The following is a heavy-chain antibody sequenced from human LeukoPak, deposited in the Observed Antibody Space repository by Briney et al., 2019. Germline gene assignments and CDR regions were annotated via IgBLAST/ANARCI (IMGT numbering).Heavy chain of an antibody. CDR1: GGSISSGSYY. V-gene: IGHV4-39*07. CDR2: IYYSGST. Sequence: SETLSLTCTVSGGSISSGSYYWSWIRQPAGKGLEWIGSIYYSGSTYYNPSLKSRVTISVDTSKNQFSLKLSSVTAADTAVYYCARDPAYYYDSSGSLFDYWGQGTLVTVSS. J-gene: IGHJ4*02. D-gene: IGHD3-22*01. CDR3: ARDPAYYYDSSGSLFDY.